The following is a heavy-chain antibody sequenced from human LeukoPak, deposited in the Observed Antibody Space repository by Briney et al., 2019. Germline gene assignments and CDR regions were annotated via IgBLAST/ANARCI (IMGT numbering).Heavy chain of an antibody. Sequence: GGSLRLSCAASGFTFSSYWMSWVRQAPGKGLEWVANIKQDGSEKYYVDSVKGRFTISRDNAKNSLYLQMNSLRAEDTAVYYCAEGDYTPRGTYYFDYWGQGTLVTVSS. J-gene: IGHJ4*02. CDR3: AEGDYTPRGTYYFDY. CDR1: GFTFSSYW. CDR2: IKQDGSEK. V-gene: IGHV3-7*03. D-gene: IGHD4-17*01.